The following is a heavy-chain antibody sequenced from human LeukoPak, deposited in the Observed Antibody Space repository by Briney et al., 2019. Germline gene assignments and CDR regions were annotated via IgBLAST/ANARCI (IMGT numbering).Heavy chain of an antibody. V-gene: IGHV3-7*01. CDR2: IKQDGSVK. CDR3: ARDFQVVAGPHAFDI. CDR1: GLTFSSYW. Sequence: GGSLRLSCAASGLTFSSYWMSWVRQAPGKGLEWVANIKQDGSVKYYVDSVKGRFTISRDNAKNSLYLQMNSLRAEDTAVYYCARDFQVVAGPHAFDIWGQGTMVTVSS. D-gene: IGHD2-15*01. J-gene: IGHJ3*02.